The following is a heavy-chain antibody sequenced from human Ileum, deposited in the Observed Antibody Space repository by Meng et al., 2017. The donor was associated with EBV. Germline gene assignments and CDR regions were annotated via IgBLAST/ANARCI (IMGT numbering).Heavy chain of an antibody. Sequence: QVRQPRSCPGRPQPPQPPALPFTYSGGSISRSDHYCGLLRHPPVNDLEWIVYIYNSDSSYYHPSLKSRVTISVDTSKNQSSLKLRFVTAADTAVYYCAREGRSHQVGVSVYWGQGNLVTVSS. D-gene: IGHD2-21*01. CDR3: AREGRSHQVGVSVY. CDR2: IYNSDSS. V-gene: IGHV4-30-4*01. J-gene: IGHJ4*02. CDR1: GGSISRSDHY.